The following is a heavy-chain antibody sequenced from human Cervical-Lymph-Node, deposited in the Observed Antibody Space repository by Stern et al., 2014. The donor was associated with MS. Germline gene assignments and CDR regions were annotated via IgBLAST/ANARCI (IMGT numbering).Heavy chain of an antibody. V-gene: IGHV5-51*01. CDR3: ARVDTLKPFDY. CDR2: IYPDDSDI. Sequence: EVQLVESGAEVKKPGGSLKISCKGSGYSFTNYWIAWVRQMPGKGLQSMGMIYPDDSDIRYSPSFQGQVTISADKSINTAYVQWSSLEASDTAIYYCARVDTLKPFDYWGQGTLVTVSS. J-gene: IGHJ4*02. CDR1: GYSFTNYW. D-gene: IGHD5-18*01.